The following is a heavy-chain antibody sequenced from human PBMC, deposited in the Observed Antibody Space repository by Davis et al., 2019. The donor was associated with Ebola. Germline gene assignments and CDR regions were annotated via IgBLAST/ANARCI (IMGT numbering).Heavy chain of an antibody. CDR3: ARGRTGSNHLRLDS. Sequence: SETLSLTCAVYGGSFSGYYWSWIRQPPGKGLEWIGEIKHSGSTYYNPSLKSRVSISSDMAKNQFSLKLSSVTATDTAVYYCARGRTGSNHLRLDSWGQGTLVSVSS. V-gene: IGHV4-34*01. D-gene: IGHD7-27*01. J-gene: IGHJ4*02. CDR1: GGSFSGYY. CDR2: IKHSGST.